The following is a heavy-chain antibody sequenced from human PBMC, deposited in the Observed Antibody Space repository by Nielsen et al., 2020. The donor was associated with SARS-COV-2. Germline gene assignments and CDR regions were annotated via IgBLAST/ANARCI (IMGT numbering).Heavy chain of an antibody. V-gene: IGHV3-23*01. CDR2: ISGSAGDT. CDR1: GFTFSSYA. D-gene: IGHD2-2*01. J-gene: IGHJ6*02. CDR3: ASDSNSYNYYYYYGMDV. Sequence: GESLKISCAASGFTFSSYAMSWVRQAPGKGLEWVSTISGSAGDTYYADSVKGRFTISRDNSKNTLYLQMNSLRAEDTAVYYCASDSNSYNYYYYYGMDVWGQGTTVTVSS.